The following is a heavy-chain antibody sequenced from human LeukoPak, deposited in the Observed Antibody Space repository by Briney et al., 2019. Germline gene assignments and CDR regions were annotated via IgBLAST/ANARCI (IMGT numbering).Heavy chain of an antibody. Sequence: SQTLSLTCTVSGGSINSSSYYWSWIRQPAGKGLEWIGRFSTGGSTNYNPSLKSRVAISVDTSKNQFSLNLNSATAADTAVYYCATPRITIFGAHPEGYFDYWGQGTLVTVSS. CDR2: FSTGGST. V-gene: IGHV4-61*02. D-gene: IGHD3-3*01. CDR1: GGSINSSSYY. J-gene: IGHJ4*02. CDR3: ATPRITIFGAHPEGYFDY.